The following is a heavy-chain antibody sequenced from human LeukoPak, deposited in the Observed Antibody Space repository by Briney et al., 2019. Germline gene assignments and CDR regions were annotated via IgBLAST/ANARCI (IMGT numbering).Heavy chain of an antibody. CDR2: IYYSGST. J-gene: IGHJ4*02. D-gene: IGHD3-3*02. Sequence: SETLSLTCTVSGGSTRSYYWNWLRQPPGKGLEWIGHIYYSGSTRYNPSLKSRVTISIDTSKNQFSLNLSSVTAADTAVYYCARDHFWGADFDSWGQGTLVTVSS. CDR3: ARDHFWGADFDS. V-gene: IGHV4-59*01. CDR1: GGSTRSYY.